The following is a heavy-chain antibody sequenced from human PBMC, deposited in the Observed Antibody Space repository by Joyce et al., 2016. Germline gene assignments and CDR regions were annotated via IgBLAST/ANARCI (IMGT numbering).Heavy chain of an antibody. V-gene: IGHV1-2*02. Sequence: QVQLVQSGAEVKNPGASVKVSCKASGFSFSGYYIHWVRQAPGQGLEWMGGNNPDRGDTIYAQKFQGRVTMTRDTSISTVYLELGRLTSDDTALYYCAREYGGTFYFDYWGQVTLVTVSS. D-gene: IGHD4-23*01. CDR2: NNPDRGDT. CDR1: GFSFSGYY. CDR3: AREYGGTFYFDY. J-gene: IGHJ4*02.